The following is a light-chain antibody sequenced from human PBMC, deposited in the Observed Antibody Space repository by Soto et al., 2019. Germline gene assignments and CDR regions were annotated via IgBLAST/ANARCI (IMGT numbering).Light chain of an antibody. CDR1: QSVRSN. CDR2: GAS. J-gene: IGKJ4*01. CDR3: QQRSNWFT. Sequence: EIVMTQSPATLSVSPGERATLSCRASQSVRSNLAWYQQKLGQAPRLLIYGASTRATGIPARFSGSGSGTEFTLTISSLEPEDFAVYYCQQRSNWFTFGGGTKVDIK. V-gene: IGKV3-15*01.